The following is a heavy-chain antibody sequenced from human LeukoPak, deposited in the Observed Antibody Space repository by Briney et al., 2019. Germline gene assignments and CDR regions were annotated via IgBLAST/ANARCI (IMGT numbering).Heavy chain of an antibody. V-gene: IGHV4-4*07. CDR1: GNSISDYY. CDR3: AREEVYSSSWDY. J-gene: IGHJ4*02. D-gene: IGHD6-13*01. Sequence: KSSETLSLTCTVSGNSISDYYWSWIRQPAGKGLEWIGRIYTSGSTNYNPSLKSRVTISVDTSKNQFSLKLSSVTAADTAVYYCAREEVYSSSWDYWGQGTLVTVSS. CDR2: IYTSGST.